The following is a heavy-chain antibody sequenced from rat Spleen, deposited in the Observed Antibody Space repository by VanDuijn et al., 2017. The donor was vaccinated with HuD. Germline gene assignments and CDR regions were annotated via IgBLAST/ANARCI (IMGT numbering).Heavy chain of an antibody. Sequence: QVQLKESGPGLVQPSQTLSLTCTVSGLPLTSNSVSWIRQPPGKGLEWMGILWSNGGTDYNSAFKSRLSISRDTSKSQVFLKMNSVQTEDTAIYFCTSSRFAYWGQGTLVTVSS. J-gene: IGHJ3*01. CDR3: TSSRFAY. CDR2: LWSNGGT. CDR1: GLPLTSNS. V-gene: IGHV2-47*01.